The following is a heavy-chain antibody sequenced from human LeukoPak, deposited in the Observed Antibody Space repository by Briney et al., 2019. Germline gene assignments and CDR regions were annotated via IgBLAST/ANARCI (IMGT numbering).Heavy chain of an antibody. J-gene: IGHJ4*02. CDR2: IYYSGST. D-gene: IGHD3-3*01. CDR1: GGSISSYY. Sequence: SENLSLTCTVSGGSISSYYWSWIRQPPVKGLEWIGYIYYSGSTNYNPSLKSRVTISVDTSKNQFSLKLSSVTAAETAVYYCARGSPGEWFLHDYWGQGTLVTVSS. V-gene: IGHV4-59*01. CDR3: ARGSPGEWFLHDY.